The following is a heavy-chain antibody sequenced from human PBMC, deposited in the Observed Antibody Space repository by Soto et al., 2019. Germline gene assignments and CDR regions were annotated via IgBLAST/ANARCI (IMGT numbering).Heavy chain of an antibody. CDR1: GFTFSTYS. D-gene: IGHD1-26*01. Sequence: SLRLSCAASGFTFSTYSMHWVRQAPGKGLEWVSSIDPTSVYIFYAASLQGRFTVSRANAQNSLYLQMNSLRAEDTAVYYCARSLVRAPPASWGQGTLVTVSS. CDR3: ARSLVRAPPAS. J-gene: IGHJ5*02. V-gene: IGHV3-21*01. CDR2: IDPTSVYI.